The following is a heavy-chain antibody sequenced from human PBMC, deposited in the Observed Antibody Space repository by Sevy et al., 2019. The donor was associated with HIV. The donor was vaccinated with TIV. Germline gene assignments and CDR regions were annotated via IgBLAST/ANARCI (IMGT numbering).Heavy chain of an antibody. D-gene: IGHD2-15*01. J-gene: IGHJ6*02. V-gene: IGHV4-59*13. CDR1: GGSISSYY. Sequence: SETLSLTCTVSGGSISSYYWSWIRQPPGKGLEWIGYIYYSGSTNYNPSLKSRVTISVDTSKNQFSLKLGSVTAADTAVYYCAREGCSGGSCYSSYYYGMDVWGQRTTVTVSS. CDR3: AREGCSGGSCYSSYYYGMDV. CDR2: IYYSGST.